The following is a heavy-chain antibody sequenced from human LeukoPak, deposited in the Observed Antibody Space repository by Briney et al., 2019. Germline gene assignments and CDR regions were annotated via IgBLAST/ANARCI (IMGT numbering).Heavy chain of an antibody. CDR1: GGSISSYY. J-gene: IGHJ4*02. CDR2: TYYSGST. V-gene: IGHV4-59*01. Sequence: SETLSLTCTVSGGSISSYYWSWIRQPPGKGLEWIGYTYYSGSTNYNPSLKSRVTISVDTFKNQFSLKLSSVTAADTAVYYCARVVGGSTYYFDYWGQGTLVTVSS. CDR3: ARVVGGSTYYFDY. D-gene: IGHD3-10*01.